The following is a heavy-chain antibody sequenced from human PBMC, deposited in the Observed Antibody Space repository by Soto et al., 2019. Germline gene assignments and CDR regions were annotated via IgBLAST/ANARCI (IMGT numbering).Heavy chain of an antibody. CDR1: GFAFSTYW. CDR2: INSDGDRT. CDR3: VRDGRNYVGMDV. D-gene: IGHD3-16*01. V-gene: IGHV3-74*01. J-gene: IGHJ6*02. Sequence: GGSLRLSCAASGFAFSTYWMHWVRQAPGKGLVWVSRINSDGDRTTYADSVRGRFTISRDNAKNTLYLQMNSLRGDDTALYYCVRDGRNYVGMDVWGQGTTLTVSS.